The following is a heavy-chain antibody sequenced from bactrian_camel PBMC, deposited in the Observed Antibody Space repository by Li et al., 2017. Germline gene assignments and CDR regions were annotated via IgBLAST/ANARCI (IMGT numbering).Heavy chain of an antibody. CDR1: GFIFSFYD. D-gene: IGHD3*01. Sequence: VQLVESGGGLVQPGGSLRLSCLASGFIFSFYDMSWVRQAPGKGLEWVSGISNGGRQTAYADSVKGRFTISRDNAKNTLYLQMNTLKPEDTACTTVRPEPIAAGVVLRLCSKSSIQSGARGPRSPSP. CDR2: ISNGGRQT. V-gene: IGHV3S40*01. CDR3: RPEPIAAGVVLRLCSKSSIQS. J-gene: IGHJ4*01.